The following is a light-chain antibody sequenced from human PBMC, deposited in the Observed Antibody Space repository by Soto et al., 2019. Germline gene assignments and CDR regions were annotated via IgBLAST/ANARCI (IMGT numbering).Light chain of an antibody. CDR3: QQYDNLPYT. CDR2: DAS. Sequence: DIQMTQSPSSLSASIGDRVTITCQASQDINKYLTWYQQKPGKAPKLLIYDASNLETGVPSRFSGSGSGTDFSFTISSLQPDDIATYYCQQYDNLPYTFGQGTKLEIK. V-gene: IGKV1-33*01. CDR1: QDINKY. J-gene: IGKJ2*01.